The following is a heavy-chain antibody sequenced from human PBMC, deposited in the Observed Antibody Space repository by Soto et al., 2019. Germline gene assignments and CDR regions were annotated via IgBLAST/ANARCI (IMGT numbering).Heavy chain of an antibody. CDR1: GFTFSDSA. J-gene: IGHJ4*02. D-gene: IGHD3-16*02. CDR2: IVAGSGNT. Sequence: ASVKVSCKASGFTFSDSAVQWVREARGQRLEWIGWIVAGSGNTNYAEKFQERVSITRDPSTNTAYMELSSLRFEDTAVYYCAAWPHYYVWGSFRYSDSSAGFWGQGTQVTVSS. CDR3: AAWPHYYVWGSFRYSDSSAGF. V-gene: IGHV1-58*01.